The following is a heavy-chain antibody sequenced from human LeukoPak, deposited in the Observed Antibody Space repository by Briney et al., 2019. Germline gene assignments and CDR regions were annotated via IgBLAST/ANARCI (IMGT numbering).Heavy chain of an antibody. CDR3: ARGYGWSSYNNFNH. V-gene: IGHV4-59*01. Sequence: PSETLSLTCTVSGGSINNYYWNWIRQPPGKGLEWIGFIYSSGTTNYNPSLKSRVTISVDTSKNQFSLKLNSVTSADTAVYYCARGYGWSSYNNFNHWGQGILVTVSS. J-gene: IGHJ4*02. D-gene: IGHD3-10*01. CDR1: GGSINNYY. CDR2: IYSSGTT.